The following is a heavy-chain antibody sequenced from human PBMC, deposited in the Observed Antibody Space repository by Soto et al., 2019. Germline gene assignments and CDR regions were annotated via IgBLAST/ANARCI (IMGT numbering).Heavy chain of an antibody. CDR3: ARPRISKSSDDFDV. Sequence: GESLKISCKGSGYIFTRYWIGWVRQMPGKGLEWMGMIYPGDSDTRYRPSFQGQVTISADKSISTAYLQWGSLKASDTAMYYCARPRISKSSDDFDVWGQGTMVTVSS. J-gene: IGHJ3*01. CDR1: GYIFTRYW. CDR2: IYPGDSDT. V-gene: IGHV5-51*01. D-gene: IGHD6-6*01.